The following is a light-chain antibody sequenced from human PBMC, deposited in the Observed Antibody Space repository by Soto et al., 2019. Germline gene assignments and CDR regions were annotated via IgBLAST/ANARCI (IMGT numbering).Light chain of an antibody. CDR3: AAWDDSLNGHVV. V-gene: IGLV1-44*01. J-gene: IGLJ2*01. CDR2: TNN. Sequence: QLVLTQPPSASGTPGQRVTISCSGSSSNIGANTVNWYQQLPGTAPKLLIYTNNKRPSGVPDRFSGSKSGTSASLAISGLQSEDEANYYCAAWDDSLNGHVVFGGGTKLTVL. CDR1: SSNIGANT.